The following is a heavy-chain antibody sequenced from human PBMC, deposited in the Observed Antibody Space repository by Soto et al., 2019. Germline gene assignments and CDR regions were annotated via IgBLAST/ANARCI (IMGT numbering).Heavy chain of an antibody. CDR1: GYTFTSYA. CDR3: ARDHGTAAFDI. CDR2: INAGNGNT. Sequence: QVQLVQSGAEVKKPGASVKVSCKASGYTFTSYAMHWVRQAPGQRLEWMGWINAGNGNTKYSQKFQGRVTITRDTSASTDYMELSSLRSEDTAVYYCARDHGTAAFDIWGQGTMVTVSS. J-gene: IGHJ3*02. V-gene: IGHV1-3*01. D-gene: IGHD1-1*01.